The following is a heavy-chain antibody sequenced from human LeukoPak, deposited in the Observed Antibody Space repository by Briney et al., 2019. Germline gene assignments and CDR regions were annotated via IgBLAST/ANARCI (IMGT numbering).Heavy chain of an antibody. J-gene: IGHJ4*02. CDR2: IFYSGST. CDR3: ARVDIAAAGGAEHYFDY. CDR1: GGSISTSNYY. V-gene: IGHV4-39*07. D-gene: IGHD6-13*01. Sequence: SETLSLTCTVSGGSISTSNYYWGWIRQPPGKGLEWIGNIFYSGSTYYNPSLKSRVTISVDTSKNQFSLKLSSVTAADTAVYYCARVDIAAAGGAEHYFDYWGQGTLVTVPS.